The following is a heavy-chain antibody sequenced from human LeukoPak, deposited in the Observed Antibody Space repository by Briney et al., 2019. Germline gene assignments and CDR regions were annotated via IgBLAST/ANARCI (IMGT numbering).Heavy chain of an antibody. Sequence: LETLSLTCTVSGGSISSYYWSWIRQPPGKGLEWIGYIYYSGSTNYNPSLKSRVTISVDTSKIQFSLKLSSVTAADTAVYYCARHSYGELPYWFDPWGQGTLVTVSS. CDR2: IYYSGST. CDR1: GGSISSYY. CDR3: ARHSYGELPYWFDP. J-gene: IGHJ5*02. D-gene: IGHD5-24*01. V-gene: IGHV4-59*08.